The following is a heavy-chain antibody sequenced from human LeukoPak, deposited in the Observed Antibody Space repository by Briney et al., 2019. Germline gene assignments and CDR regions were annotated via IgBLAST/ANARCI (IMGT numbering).Heavy chain of an antibody. D-gene: IGHD3-10*01. CDR2: INPNSGGT. CDR1: GYTFTGYY. J-gene: IGHJ4*02. V-gene: IGHV1-2*02. CDR3: ASASLLWFGEATSFDY. Sequence: ASVKVSCKASGYTFTGYYMHWVRQAPGQGLEWMGWINPNSGGTNYAQKFQGRVIMTRDTSISTAYMELSRLRSDDTAVYYCASASLLWFGEATSFDYWGQGTLVTVSS.